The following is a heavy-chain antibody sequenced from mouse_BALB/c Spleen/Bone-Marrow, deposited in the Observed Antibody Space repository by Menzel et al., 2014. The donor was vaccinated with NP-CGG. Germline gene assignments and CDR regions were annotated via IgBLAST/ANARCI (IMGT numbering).Heavy chain of an antibody. CDR3: ARDYGSSYYAMDY. V-gene: IGHV2-9*02. D-gene: IGHD1-1*01. Sequence: QVQLKQSGPGLVAPSQSLSITCTVSGFSLTSYGVHWVRQPPGKGLEWLGVIWAGGSTNCNSALMSRLSISKDNSKSQVFLKMNSLQTDDTAMYYCARDYGSSYYAMDYWGQGTSVTVSS. CDR2: IWAGGST. CDR1: GFSLTSYG. J-gene: IGHJ4*01.